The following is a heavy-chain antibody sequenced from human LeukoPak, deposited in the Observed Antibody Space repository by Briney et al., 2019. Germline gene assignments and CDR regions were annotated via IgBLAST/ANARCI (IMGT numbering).Heavy chain of an antibody. V-gene: IGHV1-3*01. D-gene: IGHD5-24*01. CDR2: INAGNGNT. J-gene: IGHJ4*02. CDR3: ARDLDSGFVRWLLDY. Sequence: ASVKVSCKASGYTFTSYAMHWVRQAPGQRLEWMGWINAGNGNTKYSQKFQGRVTITRDTSASTAYMELSSLRSEDTAVYYCARDLDSGFVRWLLDYWGQGTLVTVSS. CDR1: GYTFTSYA.